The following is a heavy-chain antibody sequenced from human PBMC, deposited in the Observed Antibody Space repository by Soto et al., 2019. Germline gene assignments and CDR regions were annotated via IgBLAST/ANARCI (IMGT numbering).Heavy chain of an antibody. J-gene: IGHJ4*02. D-gene: IGHD3-16*01. CDR2: ISAYNGNT. Sequence: GASLKLSCKASGYPFTSYVISWVRQAPGQGLEWMGWISAYNGNTNYAQKLQGRVTMTTDTSTSTAYMELRSLRSDDTAVYYCAREARGMITFGGVTLNDYWGQGTLVTVSS. CDR1: GYPFTSYV. V-gene: IGHV1-18*01. CDR3: AREARGMITFGGVTLNDY.